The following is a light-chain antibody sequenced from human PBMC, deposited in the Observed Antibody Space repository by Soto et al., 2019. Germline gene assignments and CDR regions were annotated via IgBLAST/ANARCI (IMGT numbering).Light chain of an antibody. CDR3: QQSYSHPRT. J-gene: IGKJ1*01. CDR1: QSFSRW. Sequence: DIQMTQSPSTLSASVGDRVTITCRASQSFSRWLVWYQQKPGKAPKLLIYDASTLESGVPSRFSGSASGTEFTLTISSLQPDDFATYYCQQSYSHPRTFGQGTKVEIK. V-gene: IGKV1-5*01. CDR2: DAS.